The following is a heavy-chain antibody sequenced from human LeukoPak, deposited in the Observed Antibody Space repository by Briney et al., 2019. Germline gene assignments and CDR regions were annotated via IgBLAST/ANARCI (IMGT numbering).Heavy chain of an antibody. V-gene: IGHV4-59*12. J-gene: IGHJ4*02. CDR3: TRVVNGGHFDS. Sequence: SETLSLTCTVSGGSISSYYWSWIRQPPGKGLEWLGYVYHTGTSGYHPSLKSRVAMSLDTSKNQVSLKLSSVTAADTAVYFCTRVVNGGHFDSWGQGTLVTVSS. CDR1: GGSISSYY. D-gene: IGHD2-8*01. CDR2: VYHTGTS.